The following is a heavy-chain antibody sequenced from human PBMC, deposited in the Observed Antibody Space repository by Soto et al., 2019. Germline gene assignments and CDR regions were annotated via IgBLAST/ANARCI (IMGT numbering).Heavy chain of an antibody. D-gene: IGHD4-17*01. CDR2: IYPSDSDT. CDR3: ARPANTVADHFDL. J-gene: IGHJ4*02. CDR1: GYTFTIYC. Sequence: PGESLKISCQVSGYTFTIYCIGLVLQMPGKGLDWMGIIYPSDSDTRYSPSFQGQVTISADQSINTAYLQWDSLKASDTAIYYCARPANTVADHFDLWGQGTPVTVSS. V-gene: IGHV5-51*01.